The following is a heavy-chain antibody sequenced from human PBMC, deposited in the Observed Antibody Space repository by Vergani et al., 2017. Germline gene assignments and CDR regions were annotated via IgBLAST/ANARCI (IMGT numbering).Heavy chain of an antibody. CDR2: VKWNGDSS. D-gene: IGHD3-10*01. Sequence: EVQLVESGGGVVRPGGSLRLSCAASGFTFGDYEMNWVRQAPGKGLEWVSRVKWNGDSSVYADSVKGRFTISRDNAKNSLYLQMTSLSAEDTAFYYCARRGSWNTYYFDCWGQGALVTVSS. J-gene: IGHJ4*02. V-gene: IGHV3-20*04. CDR3: ARRGSWNTYYFDC. CDR1: GFTFGDYE.